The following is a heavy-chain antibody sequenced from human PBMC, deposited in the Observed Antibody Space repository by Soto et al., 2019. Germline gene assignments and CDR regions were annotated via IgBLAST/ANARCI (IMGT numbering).Heavy chain of an antibody. Sequence: SETLSLTCAVSGGSFTSNNWWTWVRQPPGQGLEWIGEIYRTGSTNYNPSLKSRVTISLDKSGNQFSLKVTSLTAADTAVYYCASRDPGTSVDYWGQGTLVTVSS. D-gene: IGHD1-7*01. CDR3: ASRDPGTSVDY. CDR2: IYRTGST. V-gene: IGHV4-4*02. J-gene: IGHJ4*02. CDR1: GGSFTSNNW.